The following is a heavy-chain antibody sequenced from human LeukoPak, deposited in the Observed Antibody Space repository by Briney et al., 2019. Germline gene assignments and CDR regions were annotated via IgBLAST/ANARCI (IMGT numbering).Heavy chain of an antibody. CDR3: ARETTTTETFDY. V-gene: IGHV3-30*19. Sequence: GGSLRLSCAASGFTFSSYGMHWVRQAPGKGLEWVAVISYDGSNKYYADSVKGRFTISRVNSKNTLYLQMSSLRDEDRAVYYCARETTTTETFDYWGQGTLVTVSS. CDR2: ISYDGSNK. CDR1: GFTFSSYG. J-gene: IGHJ4*02. D-gene: IGHD4-11*01.